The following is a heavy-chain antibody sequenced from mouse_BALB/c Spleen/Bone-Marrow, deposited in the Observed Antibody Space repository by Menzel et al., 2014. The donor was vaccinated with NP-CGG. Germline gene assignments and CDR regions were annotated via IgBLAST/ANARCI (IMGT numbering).Heavy chain of an antibody. D-gene: IGHD2-3*01. J-gene: IGHJ4*01. CDR3: ARRDGGPMDY. CDR1: GFTFSNYG. CDR2: ISSGGSYT. Sequence: EVKLVESGGDLVKPGGSLKLSCAASGFTFSNYGMSWVRQTPDKGLEWVATISSGGSYTYYPDSVKGRFTISRDNAKNTLYLQMSSLKSEDTAMYYCARRDGGPMDYWGQGTSVTVSS. V-gene: IGHV5-6*02.